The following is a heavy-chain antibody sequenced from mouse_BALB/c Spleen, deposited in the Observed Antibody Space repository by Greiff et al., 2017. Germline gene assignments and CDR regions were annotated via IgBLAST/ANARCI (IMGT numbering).Heavy chain of an antibody. CDR1: GFTFSNYW. D-gene: IGHD1-2*01. Sequence: VQLKQSGGGLVQPGGSMKLSCVASGFTFSNYWMNWVRQSPEKGLEWVAEIRLKSNNYATHYAESVKGRFTISRDDSKSSVYLQMNNLRAEDTGIYYCTRGNTATGAMDYWGQGTSVTVSS. CDR2: IRLKSNNYAT. J-gene: IGHJ4*01. CDR3: TRGNTATGAMDY. V-gene: IGHV6-6*02.